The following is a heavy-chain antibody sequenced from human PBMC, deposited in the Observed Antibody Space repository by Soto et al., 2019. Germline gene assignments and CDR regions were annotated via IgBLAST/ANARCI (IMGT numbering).Heavy chain of an antibody. D-gene: IGHD6-19*01. V-gene: IGHV4-31*03. J-gene: IGHJ6*02. CDR3: ARNEADTYGMDV. Sequence: SETLSLTCTVSGGSISSGGYYWSWIRQHPGKGLEWIGYIYYSGSTYYNPSLKSRVTISVDTSKNQFSLKLSSVTAADTAVYYCARNEADTYGMDVWGQGTTVTVSS. CDR2: IYYSGST. CDR1: GGSISSGGYY.